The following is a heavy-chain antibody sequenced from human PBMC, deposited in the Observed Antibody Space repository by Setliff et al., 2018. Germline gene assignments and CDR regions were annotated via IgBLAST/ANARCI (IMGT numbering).Heavy chain of an antibody. J-gene: IGHJ4*02. V-gene: IGHV4-59*01. CDR2: VFPSGAT. CDR1: GDSMSGAS. D-gene: IGHD2-15*01. CDR3: AKGGAYRYFDF. Sequence: PSETLSLTCTVSGDSMSGASMWTWIRQPPGKGLEFMGYVFPSGATKYDPSVKSRLTISVDTSKNQLSLKLTSLTAADTAVYFCAKGGAYRYFDFWGQGILVTVSS.